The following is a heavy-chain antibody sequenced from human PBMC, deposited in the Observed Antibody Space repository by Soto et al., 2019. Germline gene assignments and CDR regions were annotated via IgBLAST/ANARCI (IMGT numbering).Heavy chain of an antibody. J-gene: IGHJ4*02. V-gene: IGHV4-39*01. CDR3: ASPPGYYDSSGSRSDY. CDR1: GGSISSSSYY. D-gene: IGHD3-22*01. Sequence: SETLSLTCTVSGGSISSSSYYWGWIRQPPGKGLEWIGSIYYSGSTYYNPSLKSRVTISVDTSKNQFSLKLSSVTAADTAVYYCASPPGYYDSSGSRSDYWGQGTLVTVSS. CDR2: IYYSGST.